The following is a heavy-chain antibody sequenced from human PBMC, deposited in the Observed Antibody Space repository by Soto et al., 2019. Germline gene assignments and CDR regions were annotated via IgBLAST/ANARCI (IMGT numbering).Heavy chain of an antibody. Sequence: GGSLRLSCAASGFTFSSHVMTWVRQGPGKGLDWVSGISGSGVDTYYAESVKGRFTISRDNSKNTLYLQMNSLRAEDTAVYYCAKGRGAVVAPRFDPWGQGTLVTVSS. CDR3: AKGRGAVVAPRFDP. V-gene: IGHV3-23*01. J-gene: IGHJ5*02. CDR2: ISGSGVDT. CDR1: GFTFSSHV. D-gene: IGHD2-21*01.